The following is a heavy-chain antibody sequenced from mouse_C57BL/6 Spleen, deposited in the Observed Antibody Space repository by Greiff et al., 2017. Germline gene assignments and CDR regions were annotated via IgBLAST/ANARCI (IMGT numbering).Heavy chain of an antibody. V-gene: IGHV1-39*01. CDR2: INPNYGTT. CDR3: ARSTVVATDFDY. J-gene: IGHJ2*01. Sequence: VQLQQSGPELVKPGASVTISCKASGYSFTDYNMNWVKQSNGKRLEWIGVINPNYGTTSYNQKFKGKATLTVDQSSSTAYMQLNSLTSEDSAVYSCARSTVVATDFDYWGQGTTLTVSS. CDR1: GYSFTDYN. D-gene: IGHD1-1*01.